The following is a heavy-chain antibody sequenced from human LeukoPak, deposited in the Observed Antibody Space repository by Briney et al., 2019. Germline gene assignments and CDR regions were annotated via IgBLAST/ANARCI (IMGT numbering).Heavy chain of an antibody. Sequence: GGSLRLSCAASGFTFSSYSMNWVRQAPGKGLEWVSSISSSSSYIYYADSVKGRFTISRDNAKNSLYLQMNSLRAEDTAVYYCARDRSSGIVVVIANIDYWGQGTLVTVSS. V-gene: IGHV3-21*01. CDR1: GFTFSSYS. J-gene: IGHJ4*02. CDR2: ISSSSSYI. D-gene: IGHD3-22*01. CDR3: ARDRSSGIVVVIANIDY.